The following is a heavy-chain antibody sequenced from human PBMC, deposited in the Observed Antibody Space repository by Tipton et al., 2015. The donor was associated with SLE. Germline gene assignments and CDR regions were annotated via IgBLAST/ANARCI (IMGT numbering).Heavy chain of an antibody. CDR1: GFTFSSYS. D-gene: IGHD2-2*01. J-gene: IGHJ4*02. Sequence: SLRLSCAASGFTFSSYSMNWVRQAPGRGLEWVSSITSSSYIYYADSVKGRFTISRDNAKNSLYLQMNSLRAEDTAVYYCARDFRVDIVVVPAPEYYFDYWGQGTLVTVSS. V-gene: IGHV3-21*01. CDR2: ITSSSYI. CDR3: ARDFRVDIVVVPAPEYYFDY.